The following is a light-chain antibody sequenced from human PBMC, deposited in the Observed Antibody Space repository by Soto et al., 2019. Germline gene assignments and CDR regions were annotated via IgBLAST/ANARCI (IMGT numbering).Light chain of an antibody. J-gene: IGKJ3*01. Sequence: ENVLTQSPGTLSLSPGERATLSCRASQTVSSYLTWYQQRPGQAPRLLIYGASKRATGIPDRFSGSGSGTDFTLTISRLEPEDFAVYYCHQRSTWPFTFGPGTKVDIK. CDR2: GAS. CDR3: HQRSTWPFT. CDR1: QTVSSY. V-gene: IGKV3-11*01.